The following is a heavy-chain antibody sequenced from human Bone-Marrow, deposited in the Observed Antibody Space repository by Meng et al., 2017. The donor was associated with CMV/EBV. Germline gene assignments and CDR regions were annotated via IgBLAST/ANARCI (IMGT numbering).Heavy chain of an antibody. CDR3: ARVCSGRHCLGALDM. V-gene: IGHV3-72*01. J-gene: IGHJ3*02. Sequence: GGSLRLSCAASGFNFSDHYMDWVRQPPGKGQEWVGRIRKKPNSYTTEYAASVEGRFTISRDDSKNLLYLQMNGLNTEDTAVYHCARVCSGRHCLGALDMWGQGTRVTGSS. CDR1: GFNFSDHY. D-gene: IGHD2-21*01. CDR2: IRKKPNSYTT.